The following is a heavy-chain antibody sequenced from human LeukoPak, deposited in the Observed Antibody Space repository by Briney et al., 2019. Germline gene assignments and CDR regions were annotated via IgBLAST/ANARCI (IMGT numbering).Heavy chain of an antibody. CDR3: ARLGIGKYNWFDP. CDR1: GYTFTSYA. J-gene: IGHJ5*02. CDR2: INTNTGSP. D-gene: IGHD2-2*03. Sequence: ASVKVSCKASGYTFTSYAMNWVRQAPGQGLEWMGWINTNTGSPTYAQGFTGRFVFPLDTSVSTAYLQISSLKAEDTAVYYCARLGIGKYNWFDPWGQGTLVTVSS. V-gene: IGHV7-4-1*02.